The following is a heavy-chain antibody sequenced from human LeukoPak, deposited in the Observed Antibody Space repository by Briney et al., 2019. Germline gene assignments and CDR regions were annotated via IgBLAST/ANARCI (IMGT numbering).Heavy chain of an antibody. CDR1: GFTFSDYY. CDR3: AREGGYDSGPYYFDY. Sequence: GASLRLSCAASGFTFSDYYMSWIRQAPGKGLEWVSYISSSGSTIYYADSVKGRFTISRGNAKNSLYLQMNSLRAGDTAVYYCAREGGYDSGPYYFDYWGQGTLVTVSS. CDR2: ISSSGSTI. J-gene: IGHJ4*02. D-gene: IGHD5-12*01. V-gene: IGHV3-11*01.